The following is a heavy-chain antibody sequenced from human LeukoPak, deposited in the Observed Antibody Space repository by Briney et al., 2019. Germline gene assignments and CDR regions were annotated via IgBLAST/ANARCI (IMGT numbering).Heavy chain of an antibody. V-gene: IGHV4-59*12. CDR2: IYYSGSP. D-gene: IGHD3-10*01. CDR1: GGSITSYY. J-gene: IGHJ6*02. Sequence: SETLSLTCTVSGGSITSYYWSWIRQPPGKGLEWIGYIYYSGSPNYNPSLKSRVTISLDTSKNQVSLKLSSVTAADTAVYYCARGRDVLLWFGATYYYYGMDVWGQGTTVTVSS. CDR3: ARGRDVLLWFGATYYYYGMDV.